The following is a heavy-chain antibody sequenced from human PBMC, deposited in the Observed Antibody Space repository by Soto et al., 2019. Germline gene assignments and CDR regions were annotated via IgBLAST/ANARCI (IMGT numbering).Heavy chain of an antibody. CDR1: GGSISSSSYY. J-gene: IGHJ5*02. Sequence: QLQLQESGPGLVKPSETLSLTCTVSGGSISSSSYYWGWIRQPPGKGLEWIGSIYYSGSTYYNPSLKSRVPISXXTXTXXFSLKLSSVTAADPAVYYCARPVSSSGWYGNWFDPWGQGPLVTVSS. CDR2: IYYSGST. D-gene: IGHD6-19*01. V-gene: IGHV4-39*01. CDR3: ARPVSSSGWYGNWFDP.